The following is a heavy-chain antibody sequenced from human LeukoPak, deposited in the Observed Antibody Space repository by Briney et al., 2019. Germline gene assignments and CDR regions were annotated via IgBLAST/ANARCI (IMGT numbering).Heavy chain of an antibody. CDR2: LRKDATYS. CDR1: GFPFISYG. CDR3: ASGGHTRGTRAY. J-gene: IGHJ4*02. Sequence: GGSLRLSCAASGFPFISYGVYWVRQTPDRGLQWVAYLRKDATYSNYADSVRGRFTISRDNSKNTLDLQMSSLRVEDTAVYYCASGGHTRGTRAYCGQGTLVTVSS. V-gene: IGHV3-30*02. D-gene: IGHD3-16*01.